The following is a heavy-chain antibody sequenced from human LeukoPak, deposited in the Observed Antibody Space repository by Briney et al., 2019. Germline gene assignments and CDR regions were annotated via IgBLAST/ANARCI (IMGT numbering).Heavy chain of an antibody. V-gene: IGHV3-49*04. CDR1: GFTFSSYA. CDR2: IRKKVAGGTT. CDR3: SRAVYYYDSSGYSLPDYFDY. J-gene: IGHJ4*02. Sequence: PGGSLRLSCAASGFTFSSYAMSWVRQAPGKGLEWVGFIRKKVAGGTTEYAASVKGRFTISRDDSKSIAYLQMNSLKTEDTAVYYCSRAVYYYDSSGYSLPDYFDYWGQGTRVTVSS. D-gene: IGHD3-22*01.